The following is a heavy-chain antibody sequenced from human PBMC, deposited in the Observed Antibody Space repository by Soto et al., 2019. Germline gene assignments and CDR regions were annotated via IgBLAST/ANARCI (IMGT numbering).Heavy chain of an antibody. V-gene: IGHV3-72*01. Sequence: EVQLVESGGGLVQPGGSLRLSCAGSGFTLRDHYIDWFRQAPGKGLEWVGRSRDKPQGYSTAYAASVKGRFTTSRDESKNSAYLQMNSLKTEDTAVYYCVRATYFSDSSGYTRCLDYWGQGTLVTVSS. J-gene: IGHJ4*02. CDR2: SRDKPQGYST. CDR1: GFTLRDHY. D-gene: IGHD3-22*01. CDR3: VRATYFSDSSGYTRCLDY.